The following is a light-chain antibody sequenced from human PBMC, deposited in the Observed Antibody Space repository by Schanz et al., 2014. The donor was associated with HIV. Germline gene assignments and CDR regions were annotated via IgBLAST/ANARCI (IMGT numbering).Light chain of an antibody. CDR3: QQSFSVPLT. V-gene: IGKV1-39*01. J-gene: IGKJ4*01. Sequence: DIQMTQSPSFLSASVGDRITITCRASQSINRYLNWFQQKPGKAPKILIYAASNLQSGVPSRFSGSGSGTDFTLTITTLQPEDFATYFCQQSFSVPLTFGGGTKLEIK. CDR2: AAS. CDR1: QSINRY.